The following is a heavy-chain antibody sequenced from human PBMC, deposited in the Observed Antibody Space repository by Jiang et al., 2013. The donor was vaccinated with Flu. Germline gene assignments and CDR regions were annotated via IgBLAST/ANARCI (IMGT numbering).Heavy chain of an antibody. D-gene: IGHD3-22*01. CDR2: IRYDGSNK. Sequence: VQLLESGGGVVQPGGSLRLSCAASGFTFSSYGMHWVRQAPGKGLEWVAFIRYDGSNKYYADSVKGRFTISRDNSKNTLYLQMNSLRAEDTAVYYCAKDGLYDSSGYYVYWGQGTLVTVSS. V-gene: IGHV3-30*02. J-gene: IGHJ4*02. CDR1: GFTFSSYG. CDR3: AKDGLYDSSGYYVY.